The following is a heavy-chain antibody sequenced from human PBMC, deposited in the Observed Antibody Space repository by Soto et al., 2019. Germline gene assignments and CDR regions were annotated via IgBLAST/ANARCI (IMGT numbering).Heavy chain of an antibody. V-gene: IGHV1-45*02. CDR3: ARSQSHRTTFPGAFDI. CDR2: ITPFNGNT. D-gene: IGHD1-7*01. CDR1: GYTFSYRY. J-gene: IGHJ3*02. Sequence: SVKVSCKASGYTFSYRYLHWVRQAPGQALEWMGWITPFNGNTNYAQKFQDRVTITRDRSMSTAYMELSSLRSEDTAMYYCARSQSHRTTFPGAFDIWGQGTMVTVSS.